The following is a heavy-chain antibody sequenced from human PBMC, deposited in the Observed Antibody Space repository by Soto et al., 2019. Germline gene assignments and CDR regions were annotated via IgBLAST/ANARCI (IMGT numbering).Heavy chain of an antibody. J-gene: IGHJ4*02. CDR2: ISYSGST. D-gene: IGHD2-15*01. CDR1: GGSISSGNYY. V-gene: IGHV4-30-4*01. Sequence: QVQLQESGPGLVKPSQTLSLTCTVSGGSISSGNYYWSWIRQPPGKGLEWIGFISYSGSTYYSTSPKSRVTVSVDPAKSQFSLNLSFVPAADTAVYYCATMGTPATGLYFFDYWGQGSLVTVSS. CDR3: ATMGTPATGLYFFDY.